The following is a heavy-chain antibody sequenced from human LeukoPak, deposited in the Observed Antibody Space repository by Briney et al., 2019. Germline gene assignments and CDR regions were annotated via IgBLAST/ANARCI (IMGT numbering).Heavy chain of an antibody. Sequence: GESLKISFQASGYNFGDYWIGWVRQTPGKGPEWMAMIYPDDSDTEYSPSFRGHVTVSADKSIKTAYLQWSTLKASDTAMYYCATIVGVVNAFDFWGRGTLVTVSS. V-gene: IGHV5-51*01. D-gene: IGHD1-26*01. CDR1: GYNFGDYW. CDR3: ATIVGVVNAFDF. J-gene: IGHJ3*01. CDR2: IYPDDSDT.